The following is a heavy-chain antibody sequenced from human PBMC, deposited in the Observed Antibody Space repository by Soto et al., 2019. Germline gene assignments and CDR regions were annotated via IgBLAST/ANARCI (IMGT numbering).Heavy chain of an antibody. V-gene: IGHV3-30*18. CDR1: GFSFSYYA. CDR3: AKDQGVGGTLGLFDY. CDR2: MSGDGSKK. J-gene: IGHJ4*02. D-gene: IGHD1-26*01. Sequence: QVQLVESGGGAVQPGGSLRLSCVASGFSFSYYAMHWVRQAPGRGLEPVAVMSGDGSKKYYADSVKGRFSISRDNSKNPLYLQLNSLRIEDTALYYCAKDQGVGGTLGLFDYWGLGTLVTVSS.